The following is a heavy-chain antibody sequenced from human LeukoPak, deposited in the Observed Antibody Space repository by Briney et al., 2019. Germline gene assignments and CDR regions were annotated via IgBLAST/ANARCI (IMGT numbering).Heavy chain of an antibody. Sequence: ASVKVSCKASGYTFTSYGISWVRQAPGQGLEWMGWISAYNGNTNYAQKLQGRVTMTTDTSTSTAYMELRSLRSDDTAVYYCARVVPGYYDYVWGSCDYWGQGTLVTVSS. CDR1: GYTFTSYG. J-gene: IGHJ4*02. CDR3: ARVVPGYYDYVWGSCDY. D-gene: IGHD3-16*01. CDR2: ISAYNGNT. V-gene: IGHV1-18*01.